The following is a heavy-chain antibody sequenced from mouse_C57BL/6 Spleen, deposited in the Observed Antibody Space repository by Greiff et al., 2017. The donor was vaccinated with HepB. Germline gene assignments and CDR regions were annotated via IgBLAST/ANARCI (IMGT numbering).Heavy chain of an antibody. J-gene: IGHJ2*01. CDR3: ARHYYGSLDY. D-gene: IGHD1-1*01. CDR1: GFTFSDYY. V-gene: IGHV5-12*01. Sequence: EVNVVESGGGLVQPGGSLKLSCAASGFTFSDYYMYWVRQTPEKRLECVAYISNGGGSTYYPDTVKGRFTISRDNAKNTLYLQMSRLKSEDTAMYYCARHYYGSLDYWGQGTTLTVSS. CDR2: ISNGGGST.